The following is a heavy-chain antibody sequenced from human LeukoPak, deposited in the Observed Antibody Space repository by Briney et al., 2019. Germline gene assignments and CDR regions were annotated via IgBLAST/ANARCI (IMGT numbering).Heavy chain of an antibody. D-gene: IGHD1-26*01. CDR1: EYTFSGYY. V-gene: IGHV1-2*02. Sequence: GASVKVSFTSSEYTFSGYYIHWERLAPGQGHEWMGWIDPNSSGTKYTEGFQGRVAMTRDRSITTAYMELSRLKYDDTAVYYCARDLDRREHLANYHYYIGVWGKGMSVTVSS. CDR3: ARDLDRREHLANYHYYIGV. J-gene: IGHJ6*03. CDR2: IDPNSSGT.